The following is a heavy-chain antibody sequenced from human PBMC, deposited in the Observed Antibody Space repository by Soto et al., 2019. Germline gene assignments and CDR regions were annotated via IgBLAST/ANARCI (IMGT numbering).Heavy chain of an antibody. J-gene: IGHJ4*01. CDR1: GGTFRSYA. CDR2: IIPIFGTA. CDR3: ARGGATVEMATPFDY. D-gene: IGHD2-15*01. V-gene: IGHV1-69*01. Sequence: QVQLVQSGAEVKKPGSSVKVSCKASGGTFRSYAISWVRKGLGQGLEWMGGIIPIFGTANYAQKFQGRVTSTADESTNTAYIELSSLRSEHTPEYYCARGGATVEMATPFDYWGQGTLVTVSS.